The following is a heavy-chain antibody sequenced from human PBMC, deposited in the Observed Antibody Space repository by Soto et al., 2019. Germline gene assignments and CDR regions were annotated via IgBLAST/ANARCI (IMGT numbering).Heavy chain of an antibody. CDR1: GGSISSYY. CDR3: ARATMVRGVILKASYYGMDV. D-gene: IGHD3-10*01. J-gene: IGHJ6*02. Sequence: PSETLSLTCTVSGGSISSYYWSWIRQPPGKGLEWIGYIYYSGSTNYNPSLKSRVTISVDTSKNQFSLKLSSVTAADTAVYYCARATMVRGVILKASYYGMDVWGQGTTVTVSS. CDR2: IYYSGST. V-gene: IGHV4-59*01.